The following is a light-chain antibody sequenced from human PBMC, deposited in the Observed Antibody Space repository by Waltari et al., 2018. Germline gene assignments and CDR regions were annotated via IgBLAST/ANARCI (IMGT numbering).Light chain of an antibody. V-gene: IGKV1-39*01. J-gene: IGKJ3*01. CDR3: QQSYSSPGT. CDR2: AAS. CDR1: QSIISY. Sequence: DIQMTQSPSSLSASVGDGVTITCRASQSIISYLNWYQQKPGKAPNLLFYAASTLQSGVPSRFSGSGSMTDFTLTISSLQPEDFATYYCQQSYSSPGTFGPGTKVEIK.